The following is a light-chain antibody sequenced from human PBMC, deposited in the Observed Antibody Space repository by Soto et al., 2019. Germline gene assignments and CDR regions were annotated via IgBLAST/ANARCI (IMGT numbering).Light chain of an antibody. CDR3: SSYAGSTIFVV. CDR2: EVS. Sequence: QSALTQPPSASGSPGQSVTISCTGTSSDVGGYNYVSWYQQHPGKAPKLIIYEVSERPSGVPDRFSGSKSGSTASLTVSGLQPEDEASYYCSSYAGSTIFVVFGGGTKLTVL. V-gene: IGLV2-8*01. CDR1: SSDVGGYNY. J-gene: IGLJ3*02.